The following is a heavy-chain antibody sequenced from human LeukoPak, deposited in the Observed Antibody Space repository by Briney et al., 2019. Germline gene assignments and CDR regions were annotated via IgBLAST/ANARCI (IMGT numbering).Heavy chain of an antibody. CDR2: INSDGSWT. Sequence: GGSLRLSCAASGFTVDSNYLSWVRQAPGKGLEWVSHINSDGSWTSYADSVRGRFTISKDNAKNTVYLQMNSLRAEDTAVYYCVSFYETYWGRGTLVTVSS. J-gene: IGHJ4*02. V-gene: IGHV3-74*01. D-gene: IGHD2/OR15-2a*01. CDR3: VSFYETY. CDR1: GFTVDSNY.